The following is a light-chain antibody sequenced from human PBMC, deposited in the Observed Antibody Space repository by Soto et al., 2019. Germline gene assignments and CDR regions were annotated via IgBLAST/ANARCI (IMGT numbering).Light chain of an antibody. V-gene: IGLV1-44*01. CDR1: RSPIGSKT. CDR2: INN. CDR3: AAWDASLNGYV. J-gene: IGLJ1*01. Sequence: QSVLNHPPPAAGTPRPKVTTSFFGRRSPIGSKTVNWYQQLPGTAPKLLIFINNQRPSRVPDRFSGSKSGTSASLAISGLQSDDEADYYCAAWDASLNGYVFGTGTKVTVL.